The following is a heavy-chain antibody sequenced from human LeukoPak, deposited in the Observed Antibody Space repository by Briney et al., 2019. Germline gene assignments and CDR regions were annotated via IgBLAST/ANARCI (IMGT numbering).Heavy chain of an antibody. CDR2: IYAAGTT. CDR3: ASDVVRGYNCDHPGGY. Sequence: PGGSLRLSCAVSGFTVSSNYMSWVRQAPGTGLEWVSAIYAAGTTYYAHSVKGRFTISRDNSKNTLYLQMNSLRDEDTAVYYCASDVVRGYNCDHPGGYWGQGTLVTVSS. J-gene: IGHJ4*02. D-gene: IGHD5-18*01. V-gene: IGHV3-66*01. CDR1: GFTVSSNY.